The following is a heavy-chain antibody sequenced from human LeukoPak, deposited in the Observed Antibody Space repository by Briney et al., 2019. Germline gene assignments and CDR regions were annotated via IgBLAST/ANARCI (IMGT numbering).Heavy chain of an antibody. V-gene: IGHV1-8*01. Sequence: VASVKVSRKTSGYTFTTYDINWVRQATGQGLEWMGWMNPSSGDTDYAQKFQGRVTMTTDTSTSTAYMELRSLKSDDTAVYYCARVGPGIVVVTAIVLWYFDLWGRGTLVTVSS. CDR2: MNPSSGDT. J-gene: IGHJ2*01. CDR3: ARVGPGIVVVTAIVLWYFDL. CDR1: GYTFTTYD. D-gene: IGHD2-21*02.